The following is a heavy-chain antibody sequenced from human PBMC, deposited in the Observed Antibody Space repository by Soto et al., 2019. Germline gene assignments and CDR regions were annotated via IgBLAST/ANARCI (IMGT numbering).Heavy chain of an antibody. Sequence: SETLSLTSTVSGGSISSSSYYWGWIRQPPGKGLEWIGSIYYSGSTYYNPSLKSRVTIPVDTSKNQFSLKLSSVTAADTAVYYCARLTVTTIYYYMDVWGKGTTVTVSS. J-gene: IGHJ6*03. D-gene: IGHD4-17*01. CDR1: GGSISSSSYY. CDR3: ARLTVTTIYYYMDV. V-gene: IGHV4-39*01. CDR2: IYYSGST.